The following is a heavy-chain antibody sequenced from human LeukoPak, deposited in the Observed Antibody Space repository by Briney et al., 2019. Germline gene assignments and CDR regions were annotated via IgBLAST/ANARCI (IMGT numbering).Heavy chain of an antibody. D-gene: IGHD3-10*01. V-gene: IGHV3-33*01. Sequence: GGSLRLSCAASGFTFSSYGMHWVRQAPGKGLEWVAVIWYDGSNKYYADSVKGRFTISRDNSKNTLYLQMNSLRAEDTAVYYRARDGPPPTTFRGVIHYYFDYWGQGTLVTVSS. CDR3: ARDGPPPTTFRGVIHYYFDY. CDR2: IWYDGSNK. CDR1: GFTFSSYG. J-gene: IGHJ4*02.